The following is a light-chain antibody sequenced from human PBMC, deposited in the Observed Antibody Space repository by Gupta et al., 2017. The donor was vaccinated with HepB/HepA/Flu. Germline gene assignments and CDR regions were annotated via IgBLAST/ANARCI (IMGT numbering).Light chain of an antibody. Sequence: SELTQDPAVSVALGQTVRITCQGDSLRRYYASWYQQKPGQAPVLVIYGKNNRPSGIPDRFSGSSSGNTASLTITGAQAEDEADYYCNSRDSSGNSWVFGGGTKLTVL. J-gene: IGLJ3*02. CDR3: NSRDSSGNSWV. CDR1: SLRRYY. CDR2: GKN. V-gene: IGLV3-19*01.